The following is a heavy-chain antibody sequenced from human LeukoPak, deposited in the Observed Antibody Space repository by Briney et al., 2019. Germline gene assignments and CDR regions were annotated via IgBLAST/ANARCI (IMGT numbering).Heavy chain of an antibody. CDR1: GGSISSYY. V-gene: IGHV4-59*01. Sequence: NPSETLSLTCTVSGGSISSYYWSWLRQPPGKGLEWIGYIYYSGSTNYNPSLKSRVTISVDTSKNQFSLKLSSVTAADTAVYYCARFGGLDNYFDYWGQGTLVTVSS. J-gene: IGHJ4*02. D-gene: IGHD2-15*01. CDR3: ARFGGLDNYFDY. CDR2: IYYSGST.